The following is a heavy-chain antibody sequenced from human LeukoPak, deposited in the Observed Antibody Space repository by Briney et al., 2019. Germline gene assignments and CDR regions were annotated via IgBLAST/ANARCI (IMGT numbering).Heavy chain of an antibody. CDR1: GFTFSSSN. V-gene: IGHV3-48*02. CDR2: ISSSSGII. Sequence: GGSLRLSCAPSGFTFSSSNMDWVRQAPGKGLEWLSYISSSSGIIYYADSVKGRFTISRDNAMNSLYLQMNSLRDEDTAVYYCASYIGLGSLLWGHGTLFTVSS. CDR3: ASYIGLGSLL. J-gene: IGHJ4*01. D-gene: IGHD3-10*01.